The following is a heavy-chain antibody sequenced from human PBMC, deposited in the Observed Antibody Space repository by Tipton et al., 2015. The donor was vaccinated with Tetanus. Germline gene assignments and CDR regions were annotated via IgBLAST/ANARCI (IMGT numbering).Heavy chain of an antibody. J-gene: IGHJ4*02. Sequence: SLRLSCAASGFIFSSYGIHWVRQAPGKGLEWVAVSWYDGTDKYYADSVKGRFTISRDNSKNKLYLQMNSLRAEDTAVYYCAREAGCSGGSCFSGDFDNWGQGTQVTVSS. CDR2: SWYDGTDK. CDR1: GFIFSSYG. V-gene: IGHV3-33*01. CDR3: AREAGCSGGSCFSGDFDN. D-gene: IGHD2-15*01.